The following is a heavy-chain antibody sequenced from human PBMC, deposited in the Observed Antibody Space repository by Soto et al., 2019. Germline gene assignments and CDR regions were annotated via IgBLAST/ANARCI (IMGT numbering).Heavy chain of an antibody. Sequence: EVQLVESGGGLIQPGGSLRLSCAASGFTVSSNYMSWVRQAPGKGLEWVSVIYSGGSTYYADSAKGRFTVSRDNSKNTLYLQMNSLRAEDTAVYYCARGTTVTTFDYWGQGTLVTVSS. CDR1: GFTVSSNY. CDR2: IYSGGST. V-gene: IGHV3-53*01. J-gene: IGHJ4*02. D-gene: IGHD4-17*01. CDR3: ARGTTVTTFDY.